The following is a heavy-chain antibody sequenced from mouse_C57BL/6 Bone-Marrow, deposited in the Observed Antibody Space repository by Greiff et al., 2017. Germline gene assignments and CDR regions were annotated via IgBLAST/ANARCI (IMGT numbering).Heavy chain of an antibody. CDR3: EMVYGSSRFAY. D-gene: IGHD1-1*01. V-gene: IGHV5-4*01. CDR2: ISDGGSYT. Sequence: EVQVVESGGGLVKPGGSLKLSCAASGFTFSSYAMSWVRQTPEKRLEWVATISDGGSYTYYPDNVKGRFTISRDNAKNNLYLQMSHLKSEDTAMYSCEMVYGSSRFAYWGQGTLVTVSA. J-gene: IGHJ3*01. CDR1: GFTFSSYA.